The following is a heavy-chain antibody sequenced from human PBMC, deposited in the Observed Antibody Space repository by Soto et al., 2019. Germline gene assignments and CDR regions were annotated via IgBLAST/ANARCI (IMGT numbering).Heavy chain of an antibody. CDR3: ERPAQDIVATDLAY. CDR2: IIPIFGTA. J-gene: IGHJ4*02. Sequence: GASVKVSCKASGGTFSSYAISWVRQAPGQGLEWMGGIIPIFGTANYAQKFQGRVTITADESTSTAYMELSSLRSEDTAVYYCERPAQDIVATDLAYWGQGTLVTVSS. V-gene: IGHV1-69*13. CDR1: GGTFSSYA. D-gene: IGHD5-12*01.